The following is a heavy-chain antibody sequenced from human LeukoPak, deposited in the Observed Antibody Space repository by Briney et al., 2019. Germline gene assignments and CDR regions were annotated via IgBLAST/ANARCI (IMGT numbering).Heavy chain of an antibody. D-gene: IGHD6-13*01. CDR3: ARSQQLVRSFDC. J-gene: IGHJ4*02. V-gene: IGHV4-59*01. CDR1: GDSISNYY. CDR2: IYNYGGT. Sequence: SETLSLTCTVSGDSISNYYWSWIRQPPGKGLEWIGYIYNYGGTNYNPSLKSRVTMSLDTSKNQLSLKLNSVTAADTAFYYCARSQQLVRSFDCWGQGTLVTVSS.